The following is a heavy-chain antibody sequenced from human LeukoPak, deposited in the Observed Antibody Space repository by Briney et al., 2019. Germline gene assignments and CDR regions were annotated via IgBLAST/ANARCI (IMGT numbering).Heavy chain of an antibody. V-gene: IGHV3-7*01. CDR1: GFTFSGYW. D-gene: IGHD3-10*01. J-gene: IGHJ4*02. Sequence: GSLRLSCATSGFTFSGYWMSWVRQVPGKGLEWVADIKEDGSEKYYVDSVKGRFTISRDNVKNSLYLQMNSLRAEDTAVYYCALNPDYYGSGSFDYWGQGTLVTVSS. CDR2: IKEDGSEK. CDR3: ALNPDYYGSGSFDY.